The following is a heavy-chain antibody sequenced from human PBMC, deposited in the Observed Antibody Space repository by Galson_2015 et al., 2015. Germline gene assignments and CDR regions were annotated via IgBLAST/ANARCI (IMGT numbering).Heavy chain of an antibody. J-gene: IGHJ4*02. Sequence: QPREAVTKPGESLLISCTASSYYFAGYWVGWVRQMPGKGLEWMGIIYPGDSDTKYSPSYQGQVTISADKSISTAYLQWSSLKASDTAMYYGARHADGGNRYGGGDYWGQGTLFTVSS. D-gene: IGHD1-14*01. CDR2: IYPGDSDT. V-gene: IGHV5-51*01. CDR1: SYYFAGYW. CDR3: ARHADGGNRYGGGDY.